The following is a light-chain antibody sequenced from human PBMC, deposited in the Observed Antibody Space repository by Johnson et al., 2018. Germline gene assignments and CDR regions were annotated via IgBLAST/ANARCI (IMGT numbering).Light chain of an antibody. CDR1: SSNIGNNY. V-gene: IGLV1-51*02. J-gene: IGLJ1*01. CDR3: GTWAISLRAGKV. Sequence: QSVLTQPPSVSAAPGQKVTISCSGSSSNIGNNYVSWYKQLPGTAPKLLIYENNKRPSGIPDRFSGSKSGTSATLGITGLQTGDEADCYCGTWAISLRAGKVFGTGTNVTVL. CDR2: ENN.